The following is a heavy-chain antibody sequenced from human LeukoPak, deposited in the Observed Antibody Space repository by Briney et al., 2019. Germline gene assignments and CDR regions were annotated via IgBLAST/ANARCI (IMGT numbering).Heavy chain of an antibody. J-gene: IGHJ4*02. D-gene: IGHD3-22*01. V-gene: IGHV4-4*07. CDR1: GGSISSYY. CDR3: ARVTGYMIEDYFDY. Sequence: SETLSLACTVSGGSISSYYWSWIRQPAGKGLEWIGRIYTSGSTSYNPSLESRVTISVDTSKNQFSLRLSSVTAADTAVYYCARVTGYMIEDYFDYWGQGTLVTVSS. CDR2: IYTSGST.